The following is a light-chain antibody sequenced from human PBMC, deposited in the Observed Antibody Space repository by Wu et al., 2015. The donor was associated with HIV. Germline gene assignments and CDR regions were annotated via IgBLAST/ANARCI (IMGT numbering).Light chain of an antibody. CDR1: QGISSY. J-gene: IGKJ3*01. CDR3: QQLNSYFFT. V-gene: IGKV1-9*01. CDR2: AAS. Sequence: DIQLTQSPSFLSASVGDGVTITCRASQGISSYLAWYQQKPGKAPKLLIYAASTLQSGVPSRFSGSGSGTEFTLTISSLQPEDFATYYCQQLNSYFFTFGPGTKVDIK.